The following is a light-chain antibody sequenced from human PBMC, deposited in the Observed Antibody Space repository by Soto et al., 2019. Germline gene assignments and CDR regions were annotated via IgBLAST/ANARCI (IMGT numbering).Light chain of an antibody. Sequence: QSVLTQPPSVSGAPGQRVTISCTGSNSNIGAGYDVHWYQQFPATAPKLLIYANNNQPSGVPDRFSASKSGTSASLTITGLQPEDEADYYCQSYDDSLSVLYVFGTGTKLTVL. CDR2: ANN. J-gene: IGLJ1*01. CDR1: NSNIGAGYD. V-gene: IGLV1-40*01. CDR3: QSYDDSLSVLYV.